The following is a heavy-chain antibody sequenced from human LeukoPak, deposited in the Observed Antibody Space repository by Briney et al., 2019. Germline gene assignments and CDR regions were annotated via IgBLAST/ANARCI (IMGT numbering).Heavy chain of an antibody. J-gene: IGHJ4*02. CDR1: GFTFSSYA. V-gene: IGHV3-23*01. CDR3: AKDLEQQLVPEGPFDY. CDR2: ISGSGGST. D-gene: IGHD6-13*01. Sequence: GGSLRLSCAASGFTFSSYAMSWVRQAPGEGLEWVSAISGSGGSTYYADSVKGRFTISRDNSKNTLYLQMNSLRAEDTAVYYCAKDLEQQLVPEGPFDYWGQGTLVTVSS.